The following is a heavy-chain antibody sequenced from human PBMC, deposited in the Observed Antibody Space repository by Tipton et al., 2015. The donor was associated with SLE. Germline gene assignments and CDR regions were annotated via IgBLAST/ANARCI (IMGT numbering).Heavy chain of an antibody. J-gene: IGHJ4*02. CDR1: GGSFSGYY. Sequence: TLSLTCAVYGGSFSGYYWSWIRQPPGKGLEWIGEINHSGSTNYNPSLKSRVTISVDTSKNQFSLKLSSVTAADTAVYYCARSSNLYGSEAGDYWGQGTLVTVSS. CDR2: INHSGST. V-gene: IGHV4-34*01. CDR3: ARSSNLYGSEAGDY. D-gene: IGHD3-10*01.